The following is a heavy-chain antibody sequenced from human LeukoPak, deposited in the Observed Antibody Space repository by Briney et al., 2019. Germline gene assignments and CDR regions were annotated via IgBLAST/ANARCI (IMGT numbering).Heavy chain of an antibody. Sequence: GSSVKASCKASGGTFSSYAISWVRQAPGQGLEWMGGIIPIFGTANYAQKFQGRVTITADKSTSTAYMELSSLRSEDTAVYYCAREGVGATGSTNWFDPWGQGTLVTVSS. D-gene: IGHD1-26*01. J-gene: IGHJ5*02. CDR2: IIPIFGTA. CDR3: AREGVGATGSTNWFDP. V-gene: IGHV1-69*06. CDR1: GGTFSSYA.